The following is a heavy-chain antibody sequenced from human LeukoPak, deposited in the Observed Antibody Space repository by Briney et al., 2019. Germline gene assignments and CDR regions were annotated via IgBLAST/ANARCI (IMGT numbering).Heavy chain of an antibody. CDR3: EKDLGNSYDPAVGY. D-gene: IGHD5-18*01. CDR2: VSYDGSNK. CDR1: GFTFSSYG. Sequence: GGSLRFSCAAAGFTFSSYGMRWVRQAPGKVLEWVVVVSYDGSNKYYADSVKGRFTITRDNYKNTLYLQMNSLKAEDTAVYYCEKDLGNSYDPAVGYWGQGTLVTVTS. J-gene: IGHJ4*02. V-gene: IGHV3-30*18.